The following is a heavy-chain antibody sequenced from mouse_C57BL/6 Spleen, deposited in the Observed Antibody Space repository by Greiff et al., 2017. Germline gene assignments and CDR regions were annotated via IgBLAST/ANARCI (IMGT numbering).Heavy chain of an antibody. CDR3: ALYYGSNYAMDY. D-gene: IGHD1-1*01. J-gene: IGHJ4*01. CDR1: GYTFTSYW. CDR2: IDPSDSYT. V-gene: IGHV1-69*01. Sequence: QVQLQQPGAELVMPGASVKLSCKASGYTFTSYWMHWVKQRPGQGLEWIGEIDPSDSYTNYNQKFKGKSTLTVDKSSSTAYMQLSSLTSEDSAVYDCALYYGSNYAMDYWGQGTSVTVSS.